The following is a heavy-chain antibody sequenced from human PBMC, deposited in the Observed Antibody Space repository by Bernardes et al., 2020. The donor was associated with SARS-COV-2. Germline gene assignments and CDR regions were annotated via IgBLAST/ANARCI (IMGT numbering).Heavy chain of an antibody. CDR3: AKVVGCTRGICYPIGSFDC. Sequence: PLRPSCASVVFVFSGYAVSWVSRGPGKGLEWVSMIRGNGGTAFYADSVKGRFTLSRDNTKNTLYLQMNSLRAEDTAVYYCAKVVGCTRGICYPIGSFDCWGQGALVTVSS. V-gene: IGHV3-23*01. J-gene: IGHJ4*02. CDR1: VFVFSGYA. D-gene: IGHD2-8*01. CDR2: IRGNGGTA.